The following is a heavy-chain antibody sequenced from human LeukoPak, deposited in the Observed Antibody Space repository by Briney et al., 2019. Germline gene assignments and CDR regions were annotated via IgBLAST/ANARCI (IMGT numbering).Heavy chain of an antibody. CDR1: GFTFSTYA. J-gene: IGHJ4*02. CDR3: ARDHRYSSWN. CDR2: LSPSGGIT. V-gene: IGHV3-23*01. D-gene: IGHD5-18*01. Sequence: GSLRPSCAASGFTFSTYAMSWVRQAPGKGLEWVSALSPSGGITYYEDSVKGRFTISKDNAKNSLYLQMNSLRAEDTAVYYCARDHRYSSWNWGQGTLVTVSS.